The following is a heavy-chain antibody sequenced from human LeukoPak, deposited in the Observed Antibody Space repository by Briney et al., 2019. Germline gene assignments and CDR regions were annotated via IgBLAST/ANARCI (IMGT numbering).Heavy chain of an antibody. V-gene: IGHV3-23*01. CDR1: GLTFSSHA. CDR3: AKDVL. J-gene: IGHJ4*02. Sequence: PGGSLRLSCAAAGLTFSSHAMNWVRQAPGKGLEWVSAISGTGRSTYYADSVKGRFTISRDNSKNTLYLQMNSLRAEDTAVYYCAKDVLWGQGALATVSP. CDR2: ISGTGRST.